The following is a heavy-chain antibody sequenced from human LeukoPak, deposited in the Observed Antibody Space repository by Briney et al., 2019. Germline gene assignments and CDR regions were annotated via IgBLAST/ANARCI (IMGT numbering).Heavy chain of an antibody. Sequence: SETLSLTCAVSGYSISSGYYWGWIRQPPGKGLEWIGSIYHSGSAYYNPSLKSRVTISVDTSKNQFSLKLSSVTAADTAVYYCAKEWIGSGYFDYWGQGTLVTVSS. CDR1: GYSISSGYY. CDR2: IYHSGSA. J-gene: IGHJ4*02. V-gene: IGHV4-38-2*02. CDR3: AKEWIGSGYFDY. D-gene: IGHD1-26*01.